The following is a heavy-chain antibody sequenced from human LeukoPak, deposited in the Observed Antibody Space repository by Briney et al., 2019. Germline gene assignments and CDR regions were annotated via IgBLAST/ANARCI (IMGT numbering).Heavy chain of an antibody. Sequence: SETLSLTCTVSGYFISSGYYWGWIRQPPGKGLQWIGSIHHSGSTYYNPSLKSRVTISVDTSKNQFSLKLSSVTAADTAVYYCARVQYSYGYGPPMPFDYWGQGTLVTASS. CDR1: GYFISSGYY. CDR3: ARVQYSYGYGPPMPFDY. D-gene: IGHD5-18*01. J-gene: IGHJ4*02. CDR2: IHHSGST. V-gene: IGHV4-38-2*02.